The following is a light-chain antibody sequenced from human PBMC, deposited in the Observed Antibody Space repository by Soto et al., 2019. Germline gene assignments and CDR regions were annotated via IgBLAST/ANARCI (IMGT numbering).Light chain of an antibody. CDR1: QSVSSN. CDR2: GAS. CDR3: QDASRIPIT. J-gene: IGKJ5*01. V-gene: IGKV3-15*01. Sequence: EIVMTQSPAILSVSPGERATLSCRASQSVSSNLAWYQQKPGQAPRALIYGASTRAPNVPDRFSGSGSGTEFTITISSLQPEDFGNYYCQDASRIPITFGQGTRLEIK.